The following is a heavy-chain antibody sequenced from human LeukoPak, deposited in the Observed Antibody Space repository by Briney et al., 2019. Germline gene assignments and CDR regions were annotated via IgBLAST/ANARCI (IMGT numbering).Heavy chain of an antibody. V-gene: IGHV4-39*01. CDR1: GGSISSSSYY. CDR2: IYYSGST. CDR3: ARQPAYMTTVNFDY. Sequence: SETLSLTCTVSGGSISSSSYYGGWIRQPPGKGLEWIGSIYYSGSTYYNPSLKSRVTISVDTSKNQFSLKLSSVTAADTAVYYCARQPAYMTTVNFDYWGQGTLVTVSS. J-gene: IGHJ4*02. D-gene: IGHD4-11*01.